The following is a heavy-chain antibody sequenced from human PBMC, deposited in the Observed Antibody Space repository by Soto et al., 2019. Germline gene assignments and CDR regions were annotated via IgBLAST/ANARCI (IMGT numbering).Heavy chain of an antibody. CDR3: ARDLKYSSSSDYYGMDV. V-gene: IGHV3-7*01. CDR2: IKQDGSEK. Sequence: HPGGSLRLSCVASEFIFNTHWMSWVRQAPGKGLEWVANIKQDGSEKYYVDSVKGRFTISRDNAKNSLYLQMNSLRAEDTAVYYCARDLKYSSSSDYYGMDVWGQGTTVTVSS. J-gene: IGHJ6*02. CDR1: EFIFNTHW. D-gene: IGHD6-6*01.